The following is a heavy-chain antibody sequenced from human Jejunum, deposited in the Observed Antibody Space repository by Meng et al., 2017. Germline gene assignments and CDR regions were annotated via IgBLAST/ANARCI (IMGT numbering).Heavy chain of an antibody. J-gene: IGHJ4*02. CDR1: GYTCTDYY. CDR3: ARELISYAFDY. CDR2: INTRTGGT. Sequence: QVRLGQHAAGVTDPGASMMASWKAAGYTCTDYYRDWVRQAPGQGLEWMGRINTRTGGTIYTQKFYGRVTMTRDTSISTAYMELSRLRSDDTAVYYCARELISYAFDYWGQGSLVTVSS. V-gene: IGHV1-2*06. D-gene: IGHD1-26*01.